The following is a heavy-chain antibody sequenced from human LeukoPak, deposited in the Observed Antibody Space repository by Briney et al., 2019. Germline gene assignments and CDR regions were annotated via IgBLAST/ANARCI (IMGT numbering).Heavy chain of an antibody. Sequence: GGSLRLSCAASGFTFSSYGISWVRQAPGQGLEWMGWISAYNGNTNYAQKLQGRVTMTTDTSTSTAYMELRSLRSDDTAVYYCARDHTYRYGYDAFDIWGQGTMVTVSS. V-gene: IGHV1-18*01. CDR2: ISAYNGNT. CDR1: GFTFSSYG. D-gene: IGHD5-18*01. CDR3: ARDHTYRYGYDAFDI. J-gene: IGHJ3*02.